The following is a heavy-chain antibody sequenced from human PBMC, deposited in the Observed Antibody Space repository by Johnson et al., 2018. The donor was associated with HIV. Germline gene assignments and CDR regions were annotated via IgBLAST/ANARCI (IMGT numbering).Heavy chain of an antibody. J-gene: IGHJ3*02. D-gene: IGHD1-1*01. Sequence: GFTVSSNYMSWVRQAPGKGLEWVSVIYSGGSTYYADSVKGRFTISRDNSKNTLYLQMSSLRAEDTAVYYCARGGIIHDAFDIWGQGTIVTVSS. CDR1: GFTVSSNY. CDR3: ARGGIIHDAFDI. V-gene: IGHV3-66*01. CDR2: IYSGGST.